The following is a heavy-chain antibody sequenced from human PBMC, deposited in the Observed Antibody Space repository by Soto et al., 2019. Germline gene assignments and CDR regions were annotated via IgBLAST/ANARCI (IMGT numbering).Heavy chain of an antibody. J-gene: IGHJ6*02. CDR1: GGSISSGDYY. Sequence: SETLSLTCTVSGGSISSGDYYWSWIRQPPGKGLEWIGYIYYSGSTYYNPSLKSRVTISVDTSKNQFSLKLSSVTAADTAVYYCARARATYYYYGMDVWGQGTTVTVS. CDR3: ARARATYYYYGMDV. CDR2: IYYSGST. V-gene: IGHV4-30-4*01.